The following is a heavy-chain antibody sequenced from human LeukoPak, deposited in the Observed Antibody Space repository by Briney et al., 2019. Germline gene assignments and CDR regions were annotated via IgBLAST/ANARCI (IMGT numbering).Heavy chain of an antibody. V-gene: IGHV4-34*01. CDR1: GGSFSGYY. CDR3: ARGGHIVVVTANYWYFDL. D-gene: IGHD2-21*02. CDR2: INHSGGT. Sequence: SETLSLTCAVYGGSFSGYYWSWIRQPPGKGLEWIGEINHSGGTNYNPSLKSRVTISVDTSKNQFSLKLSSVTAADTAVYYCARGGHIVVVTANYWYFDLWGRGSLVTVSS. J-gene: IGHJ2*01.